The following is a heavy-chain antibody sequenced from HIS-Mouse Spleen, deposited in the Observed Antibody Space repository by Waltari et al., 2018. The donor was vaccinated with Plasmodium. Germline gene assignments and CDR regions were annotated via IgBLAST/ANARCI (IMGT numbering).Heavy chain of an antibody. Sequence: QVQLQESGPGLVKPSQTLSLTCSVSGGSISSGGYYWSWIRQHPGKGLEWIGYIYNSGGTYTNPSLKSRVTISVDTSKNQFSLKVNCVTAADTAVYYCARWVGNWFDPWGQGTLVTVSS. CDR1: GGSISSGGYY. V-gene: IGHV4-31*03. CDR2: IYNSGGT. J-gene: IGHJ5*02. CDR3: ARWVGNWFDP. D-gene: IGHD1-26*01.